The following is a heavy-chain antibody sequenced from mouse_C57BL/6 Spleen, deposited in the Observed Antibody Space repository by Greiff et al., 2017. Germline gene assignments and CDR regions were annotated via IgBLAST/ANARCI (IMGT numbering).Heavy chain of an antibody. CDR2: IDPSDSYP. Sequence: VQLQQPGAELVKPGASVKLSCKASGYTFTSYWMQWVKQRPGQGLEWIGEIDPSDSYPNYNQKFKGKATLTVDTSSSTAYMQLSSLTSEDSAVYYCARSAYYSNDYFDYWGQGTTLTVSS. CDR3: ARSAYYSNDYFDY. J-gene: IGHJ2*01. D-gene: IGHD2-5*01. CDR1: GYTFTSYW. V-gene: IGHV1-50*01.